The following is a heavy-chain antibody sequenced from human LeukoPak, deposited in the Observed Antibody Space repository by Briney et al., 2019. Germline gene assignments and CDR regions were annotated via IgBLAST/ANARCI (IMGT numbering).Heavy chain of an antibody. Sequence: GGSLRLSCAASGFTFSSYRMHWVRQAPGKGLVWVSRINTDGSSTSYADSVKGRFTISRDNAKNTLYLQMNSLRAEDTAVYYCARDWRGYYMDVWGKGTTVTVSS. V-gene: IGHV3-74*01. CDR1: GFTFSSYR. J-gene: IGHJ6*03. CDR2: INTDGSST. CDR3: ARDWRGYYMDV.